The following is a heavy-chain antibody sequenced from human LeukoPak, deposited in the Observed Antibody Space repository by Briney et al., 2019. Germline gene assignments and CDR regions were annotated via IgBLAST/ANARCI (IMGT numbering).Heavy chain of an antibody. CDR1: GFTFSNYW. CDR3: ARDSPERGYSYGPLDNYFDY. D-gene: IGHD5-18*01. J-gene: IGHJ4*02. CDR2: IKQDGSEK. V-gene: IGHV3-7*01. Sequence: GGSLRLSCAASGFTFSNYWMSWVRQAPGKGLEWVANIKQDGSEKYYVDSVKGRFTISRDNTKNSLYLQMNSLTAEDTAVYYCARDSPERGYSYGPLDNYFDYWGQGTLVTVSS.